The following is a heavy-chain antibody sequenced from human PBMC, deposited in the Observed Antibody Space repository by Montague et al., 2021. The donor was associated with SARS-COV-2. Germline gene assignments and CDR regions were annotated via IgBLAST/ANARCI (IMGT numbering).Heavy chain of an antibody. Sequence: SLRLSCAASGFRFSDYAMFWVRQAPGKGLDWVAVIWYDGSDQYYGDSVRGRFTISRDNSKNTLYLQMNSLRAEDTALYYCARELRATGTDYWGQGSLVTVSS. CDR3: ARELRATGTDY. J-gene: IGHJ4*02. D-gene: IGHD3-16*01. CDR2: IWYDGSDQ. CDR1: GFRFSDYA. V-gene: IGHV3-33*01.